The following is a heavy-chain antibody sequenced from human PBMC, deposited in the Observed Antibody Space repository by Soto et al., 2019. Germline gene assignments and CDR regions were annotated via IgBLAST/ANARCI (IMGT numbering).Heavy chain of an antibody. CDR2: IWYDGSNK. V-gene: IGHV3-33*01. D-gene: IGHD6-6*01. J-gene: IGHJ4*02. CDR1: GFTFSSYG. Sequence: GGSLRLSCAASGFTFSSYGMHWVRQAPGKGLEWVAVIWYDGSNKYYADSVKGRFTISRDNSKNTLYLQMNSLSAEDTAVYYCARDRIAARTSYFDSWGQGTLVTVSS. CDR3: ARDRIAARTSYFDS.